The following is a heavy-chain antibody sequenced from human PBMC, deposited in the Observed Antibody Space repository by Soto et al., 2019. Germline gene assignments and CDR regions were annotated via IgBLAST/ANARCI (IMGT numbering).Heavy chain of an antibody. V-gene: IGHV4-30-2*01. J-gene: IGHJ5*02. CDR1: GGSIISGGYS. CDR2: IYHSGST. CDR3: ARGVTIFGVVTPNWFDP. D-gene: IGHD3-3*01. Sequence: SETLSLTCAVSGGSIISGGYSWSWIRQPPGKGLEWIGYIYHSGSTYYNPSLKSRVTISVDRSKNQFSLKLSSVTAADTAVYYCARGVTIFGVVTPNWFDPWGQGTLVTVSS.